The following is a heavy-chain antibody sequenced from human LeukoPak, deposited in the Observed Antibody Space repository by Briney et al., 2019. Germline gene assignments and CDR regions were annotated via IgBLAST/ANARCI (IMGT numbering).Heavy chain of an antibody. J-gene: IGHJ4*02. CDR1: GFTFSDHY. D-gene: IGHD6-19*01. V-gene: IGHV3-72*01. CDR3: ARVGRSGWEDY. Sequence: GGSLRLSCAASGFTFSDHYMDWVRQAPGKGLEWVGRIRNKPNSYTTEYAASVKGRFTISRDDSKNSLYLQINSLKIEDTAVYYCARVGRSGWEDYWGQGTLVTVSS. CDR2: IRNKPNSYTT.